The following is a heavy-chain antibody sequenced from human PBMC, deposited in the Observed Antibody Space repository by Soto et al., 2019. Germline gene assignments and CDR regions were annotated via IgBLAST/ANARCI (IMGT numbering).Heavy chain of an antibody. CDR1: GGSISSSRYY. J-gene: IGHJ4*02. V-gene: IGHV4-39*01. D-gene: IGHD3-10*01. CDR2: IYFSGSS. Sequence: SETLSLTFTVSGGSISSSRYYWGWIRQPTGKGLEWIGSIYFSGSSYYNPSLKSRVTISVDTSKNQFSLKLSSVTAADTAVYYCARHYPFGSGSYSPYYFDSWGQGTLVTVS. CDR3: ARHYPFGSGSYSPYYFDS.